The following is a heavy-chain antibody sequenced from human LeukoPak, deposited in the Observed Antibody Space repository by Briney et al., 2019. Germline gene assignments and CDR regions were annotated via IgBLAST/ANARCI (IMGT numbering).Heavy chain of an antibody. CDR2: ISSSGSTI. Sequence: GGSLRLSCAASGFTFSSYEMNWVRQAPGKGLEWVSYISSSGSTIYYADSVKGRFTISRDNSKNTLYLQMNSLRAGDTAVYYCAKDDYSNYFDYWGQGTLVTVSS. CDR3: AKDDYSNYFDY. CDR1: GFTFSSYE. D-gene: IGHD4-11*01. J-gene: IGHJ4*02. V-gene: IGHV3-48*03.